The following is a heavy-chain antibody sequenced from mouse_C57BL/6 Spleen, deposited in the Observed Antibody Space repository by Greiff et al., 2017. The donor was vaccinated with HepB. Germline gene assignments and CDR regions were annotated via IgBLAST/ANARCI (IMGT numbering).Heavy chain of an antibody. V-gene: IGHV5-17*01. J-gene: IGHJ4*01. Sequence: EVQLQQSGEGLLKPGGSLNLSCQASGFTFSDYEMPWVRQAPEKGLEWVAYISSGSSTIYYADTVKGRFTISRDNAKNTLFLQMTSLRSEDTAMYYCARRNWDGAMDYWGQGTSVTVSS. CDR2: ISSGSSTI. CDR3: ARRNWDGAMDY. CDR1: GFTFSDYE. D-gene: IGHD4-1*01.